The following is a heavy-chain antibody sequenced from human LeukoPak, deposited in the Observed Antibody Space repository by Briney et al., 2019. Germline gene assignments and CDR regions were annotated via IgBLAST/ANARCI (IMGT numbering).Heavy chain of an antibody. CDR2: IYYSGST. D-gene: IGHD6-19*01. CDR1: GGSISSYY. V-gene: IGHV4-59*08. CDR3: ARHAVAGTFGRPYYYYGMDV. J-gene: IGHJ6*02. Sequence: SETLSLTCTVSGGSISSYYWSWIRQPPGKGLEWIGYIYYSGSTNYNPSLKSRVTISVDTSKNQFSLKLSSVTAADTAVYYCARHAVAGTFGRPYYYYGMDVWGQGTTVTVSS.